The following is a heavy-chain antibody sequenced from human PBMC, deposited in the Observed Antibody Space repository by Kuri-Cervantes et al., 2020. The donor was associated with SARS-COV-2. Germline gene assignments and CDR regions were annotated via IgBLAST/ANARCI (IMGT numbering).Heavy chain of an antibody. CDR2: IIPIFGTA. CDR3: ARTTVTTGGWFDP. Sequence: SVKVSCKASGGTFSSYAISWVRQAPGQGLEWMGGIIPIFGTANYAQKFQGRVTITADESTSTAYMELSSPRSEDTAVYYCARTTVTTGGWFDPWGQGTLVTVSS. V-gene: IGHV1-69*13. CDR1: GGTFSSYA. D-gene: IGHD4-17*01. J-gene: IGHJ5*02.